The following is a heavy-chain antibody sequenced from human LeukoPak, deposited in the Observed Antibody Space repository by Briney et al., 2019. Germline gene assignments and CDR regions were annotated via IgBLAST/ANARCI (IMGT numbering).Heavy chain of an antibody. V-gene: IGHV3-30*04. CDR2: VAYDGSSK. CDR3: ARAMGATRSAFDI. J-gene: IGHJ3*02. CDR1: GFNFRDYA. D-gene: IGHD1-26*01. Sequence: TGGSLRLSCAASGFNFRDYAFHWVRQAPGKGLEWVAFVAYDGSSKYYADSVKGRFTISRDNAKNSLYLQMNSLRAEDTAVYYCARAMGATRSAFDIWGQGTMVTVSS.